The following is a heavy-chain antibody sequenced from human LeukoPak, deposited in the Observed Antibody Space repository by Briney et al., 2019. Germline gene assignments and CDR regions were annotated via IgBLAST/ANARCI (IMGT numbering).Heavy chain of an antibody. CDR2: ISGSGGRT. Sequence: PSETLSLTCTVSGYSISSGYFWGWIRQPPGKGLEWVSSISGSGGRTYYADSVKGRFTVSRDNSKNTLYMQMNTLRAEDTAVFYCAKVSPRYFDSSGYHFFDYWGQGTLVTVSS. CDR3: AKVSPRYFDSSGYHFFDY. V-gene: IGHV3-23*01. J-gene: IGHJ4*02. CDR1: GYSISSGY. D-gene: IGHD3-22*01.